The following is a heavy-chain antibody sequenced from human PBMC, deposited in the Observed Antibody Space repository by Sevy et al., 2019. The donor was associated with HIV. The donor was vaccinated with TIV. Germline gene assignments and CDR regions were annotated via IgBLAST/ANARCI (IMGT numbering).Heavy chain of an antibody. CDR1: GDSIISSRW. J-gene: IGHJ4*02. D-gene: IGHD6-25*01. CDR2: MYHRGTT. V-gene: IGHV4-4*02. Sequence: SETLSLTCTVSGDSIISSRWWSWFRQSPGKGLEWIGDMYHRGTTNYSPSLKNRVIMSVDKSKNQFSLKLTSVTAADMAVYYCAAAAGTDILGYYFDSWGQGIPVTVSS. CDR3: AAAAGTDILGYYFDS.